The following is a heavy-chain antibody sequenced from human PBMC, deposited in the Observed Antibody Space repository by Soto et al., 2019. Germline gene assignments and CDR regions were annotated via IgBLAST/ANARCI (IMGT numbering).Heavy chain of an antibody. Sequence: SETLALTCAVSGVSISNYYGSWMRQSPGRGLEWIGYNHYSGGTNYNPSLKSRVTISVDTSKNQFLLKLTSVTAADTAVYYCARAPGYYYMDVWGKGTTVTVSS. CDR1: GVSISNYY. V-gene: IGHV4-59*01. CDR3: ARAPGYYYMDV. CDR2: NHYSGGT. J-gene: IGHJ6*03.